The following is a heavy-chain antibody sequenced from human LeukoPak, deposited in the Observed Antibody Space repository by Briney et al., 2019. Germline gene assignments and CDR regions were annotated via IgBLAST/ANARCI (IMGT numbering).Heavy chain of an antibody. V-gene: IGHV1-46*01. CDR2: INPSGGST. CDR3: ASASSGWYLLDY. D-gene: IGHD6-19*01. CDR1: GYTFTSYY. Sequence: ASVKVSCKASGYTFTSYYMHWVRQAPGQGLEWMGIINPSGGSTSYAQKFQGRVTMTRDTSTSTVYMELSSLRSEDTAVYYCASASSGWYLLDYWGQGTLVTVSS. J-gene: IGHJ4*02.